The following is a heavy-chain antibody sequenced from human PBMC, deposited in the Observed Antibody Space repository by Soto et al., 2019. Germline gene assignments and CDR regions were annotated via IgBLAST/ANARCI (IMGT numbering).Heavy chain of an antibody. Sequence: SETLSLTCIVSGYSVSSSDYYWAWIRQPPGKGLEWIGSMFYSGLTYYNPSLKSRVTLSVDTSKNQFSVRLNSVTAADTAVYYCAPLSVSLSGPYGIHVWGQGTTVTVSS. CDR3: APLSVSLSGPYGIHV. V-gene: IGHV4-39*01. J-gene: IGHJ6*02. D-gene: IGHD2-15*01. CDR1: GYSVSSSDYY. CDR2: MFYSGLT.